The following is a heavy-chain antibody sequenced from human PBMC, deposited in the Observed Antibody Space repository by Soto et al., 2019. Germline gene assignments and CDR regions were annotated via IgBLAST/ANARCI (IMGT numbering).Heavy chain of an antibody. CDR1: GGTFSSYA. D-gene: IGHD4-17*01. Sequence: QVQLVQSGAEVKKPGSSVKVSCKASGGTFSSYAISWVRQAPGQGLEWMGGIIPIFGTANYAQKFQGRVTITADESTSTAYMELSSLRXEDTAVYYCARDATVETHQSNGMDVWGQGTTVTVSS. J-gene: IGHJ6*02. CDR2: IIPIFGTA. CDR3: ARDATVETHQSNGMDV. V-gene: IGHV1-69*12.